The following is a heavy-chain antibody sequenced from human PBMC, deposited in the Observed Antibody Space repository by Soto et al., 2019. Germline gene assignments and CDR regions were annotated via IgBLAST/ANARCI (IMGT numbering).Heavy chain of an antibody. CDR2: ISYDGSNK. CDR1: GFTFSSYA. CDR3: ARDAAGRGSSWTHLDY. V-gene: IGHV3-30-3*01. Sequence: QVQLVESGGGVVQPGRSLRLSCAASGFTFSSYAMHWVRQAPGKGLEWVAVISYDGSNKYYADSVKGRFTISRDNSKNPLYLKMNGRRAEDTAVYYCARDAAGRGSSWTHLDYWGKGTLVTVSS. J-gene: IGHJ4*02. D-gene: IGHD6-13*01.